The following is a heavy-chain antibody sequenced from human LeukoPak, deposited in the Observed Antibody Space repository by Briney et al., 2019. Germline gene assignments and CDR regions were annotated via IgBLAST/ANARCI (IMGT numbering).Heavy chain of an antibody. V-gene: IGHV1-58*01. J-gene: IGHJ4*02. CDR1: GFTFTSSA. CDR2: IVVGSGNT. D-gene: IGHD3-3*01. CDR3: AVSLRFLEWLPYPPDY. Sequence: GASVKVSCKASGFTFTSSAVQWVRQARGQRLEWLGWIVVGSGNTNYAQKFQERVTITRDMSTSTAYMELSSLRSEDTAVYYCAVSLRFLEWLPYPPDYWGQGTLVTVSS.